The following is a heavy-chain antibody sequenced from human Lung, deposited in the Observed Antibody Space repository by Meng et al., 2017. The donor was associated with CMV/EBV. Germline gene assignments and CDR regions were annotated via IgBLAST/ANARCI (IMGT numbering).Heavy chain of an antibody. CDR1: GFTINTYA. CDR3: VSYANSQYGMDV. Sequence: GGTLRLSXAASGFTINTYAMTWVRQAPGRGLESVSIISGNGGVTYYADSVKGRFTISRDNAKKSVYLQMNSLSAEDTAVYYCVSYANSQYGMDVWGQGTTVTVSS. J-gene: IGHJ6*02. CDR2: ISGNGGVT. V-gene: IGHV3-23*01. D-gene: IGHD2-21*01.